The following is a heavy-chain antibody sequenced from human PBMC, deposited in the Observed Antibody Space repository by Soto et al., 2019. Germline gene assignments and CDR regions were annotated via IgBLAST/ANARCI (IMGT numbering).Heavy chain of an antibody. J-gene: IGHJ4*02. CDR3: PSDPYGGSRYYFDS. CDR2: IWYDGSNR. Sequence: GGALRLSCAASGFTFTNYGMHWVRQAPGKGLEWVAVIWYDGSNRFYADSVKGRFTISKDNSQNMLYLQMHSLRPEDTAVYYCPSDPYGGSRYYFDSWGQGTLVTVSS. CDR1: GFTFTNYG. V-gene: IGHV3-33*01. D-gene: IGHD1-26*01.